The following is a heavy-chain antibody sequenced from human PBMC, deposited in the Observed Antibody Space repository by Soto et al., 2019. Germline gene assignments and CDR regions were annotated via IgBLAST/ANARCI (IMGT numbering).Heavy chain of an antibody. D-gene: IGHD5-12*01. CDR2: IYYSGTT. CDR3: ARDRLMATSGTARYYYGLDV. J-gene: IGHJ6*02. CDR1: GGSIRSGGYY. Sequence: SETLSLTCTVSGGSIRSGGYYWTWIRHFPGKGLEWIGNIYYSGTTYYNPSLKSRLTMSVDTSKNQFSLRLNSVTAAGTAMYFCARDRLMATSGTARYYYGLDVWGQGTTVTVSS. V-gene: IGHV4-31*03.